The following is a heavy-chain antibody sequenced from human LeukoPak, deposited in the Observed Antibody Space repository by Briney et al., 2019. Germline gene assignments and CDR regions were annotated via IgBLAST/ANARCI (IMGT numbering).Heavy chain of an antibody. J-gene: IGHJ3*01. D-gene: IGHD6-6*01. CDR3: ARDGIEARQGAFDV. Sequence: SETLSLTCAVYGGSFSGYYWSWIRQPPGKGLEWIGEINHSGSTNYNPSLKSRVTISVDTSKNQFSLKLTSVTAADTAVYYCARDGIEARQGAFDVWGQGTMLTVSS. CDR2: INHSGST. CDR1: GGSFSGYY. V-gene: IGHV4-34*01.